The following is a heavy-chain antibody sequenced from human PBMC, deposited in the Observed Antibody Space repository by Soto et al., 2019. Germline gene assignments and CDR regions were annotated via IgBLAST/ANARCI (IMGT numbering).Heavy chain of an antibody. CDR1: GFTFTSSA. Sequence: SVKVSCKASGFTFTSSAVQWVRQVRGQRLEWIGWIVVGSGNTNYAQKFQERVTITRDMSTSTAYMELSSLRSEDTAVYYCAADRGYGDYYYYGMDVWGQGTTVTVSS. D-gene: IGHD5-12*01. CDR3: AADRGYGDYYYYGMDV. V-gene: IGHV1-58*01. J-gene: IGHJ6*02. CDR2: IVVGSGNT.